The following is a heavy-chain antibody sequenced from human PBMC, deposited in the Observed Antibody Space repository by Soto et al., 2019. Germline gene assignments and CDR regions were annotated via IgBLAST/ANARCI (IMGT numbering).Heavy chain of an antibody. J-gene: IGHJ5*02. V-gene: IGHV3-23*01. CDR1: GFTFSSYA. Sequence: GGSLRLSCAASGFTFSSYAMSWVRQAPGKGLEWVSAITGSGGSTYYADSVKGRFTISRDNSKNTLYLQMNSLRAEDTAVYYCAKGTSRTTTVSWFDPWGQGTLVTVSS. CDR3: AKGTSRTTTVSWFDP. CDR2: ITGSGGST. D-gene: IGHD4-4*01.